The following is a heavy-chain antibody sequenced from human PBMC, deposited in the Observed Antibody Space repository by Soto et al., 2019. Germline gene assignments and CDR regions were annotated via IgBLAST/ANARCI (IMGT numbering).Heavy chain of an antibody. CDR3: ARDPWAADY. J-gene: IGHJ4*02. CDR2: IYSRGST. Sequence: EVQLVESGGGLVQPGGSLRLSCAASGFTVSTKYMSWVRQAPGKAMEWVSVIYSRGSTFYVDSARGRCTISRDNANNTVTLQVNSLRAKDTAVYYCARDPWAADYCGQGTLVTVSS. CDR1: GFTVSTKY. V-gene: IGHV3-66*01. D-gene: IGHD3-16*01.